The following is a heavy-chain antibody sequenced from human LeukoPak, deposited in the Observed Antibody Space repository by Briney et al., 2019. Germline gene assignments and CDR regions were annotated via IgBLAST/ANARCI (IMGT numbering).Heavy chain of an antibody. CDR1: GFTFGDYA. Sequence: PGGSLRLSCTASGFTFGDYAMSWFRQAPGKGLEWVGFIRSKAYGGTTEYAASVKGRFTISRDDSKNTLYLQMNSLKTEDTAVYYCTSVHLGGSYRMDVWGKGTTVTVSS. V-gene: IGHV3-49*03. D-gene: IGHD1-26*01. J-gene: IGHJ6*04. CDR3: TSVHLGGSYRMDV. CDR2: IRSKAYGGTT.